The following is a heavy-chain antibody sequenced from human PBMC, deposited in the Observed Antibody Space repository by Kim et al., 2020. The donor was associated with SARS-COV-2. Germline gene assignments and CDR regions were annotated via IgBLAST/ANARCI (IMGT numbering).Heavy chain of an antibody. CDR2: IYYSGTT. V-gene: IGHV4-31*03. CDR1: GGSISSGGYY. CDR3: ARDRDGYNSLDY. Sequence: SETLSLTCNVSGGSISSGGYYWTWIRQPPGKGLEWIGYIYYSGTTYYSPSLKSRVTMSVDTSKNQFSLELSSVTAADTAVYYCARDRDGYNSLDYWGQGTLVTVSS. D-gene: IGHD1-1*01. J-gene: IGHJ4*02.